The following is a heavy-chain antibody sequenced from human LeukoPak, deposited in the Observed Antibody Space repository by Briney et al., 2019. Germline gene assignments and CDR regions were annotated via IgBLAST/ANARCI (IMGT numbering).Heavy chain of an antibody. Sequence: PWASVKVSCKASGGTFSSYAISWVRQAPGQGLEWMGGIIPIFGTANYAQKFQGRVTITTDESTSTAYMELSSLRSEGTAVHYCARVEMATFGYYFDYWGQGTLVTVSS. V-gene: IGHV1-69*05. D-gene: IGHD5-24*01. CDR1: GGTFSSYA. CDR3: ARVEMATFGYYFDY. CDR2: IIPIFGTA. J-gene: IGHJ4*02.